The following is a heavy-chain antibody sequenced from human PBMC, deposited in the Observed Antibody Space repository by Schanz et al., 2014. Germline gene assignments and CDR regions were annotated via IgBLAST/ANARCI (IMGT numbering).Heavy chain of an antibody. J-gene: IGHJ5*02. Sequence: EVQLLESGGGLVQPGGSLRLTCAASGFTVSDNYMTWVRQAPGKGLEWVSVIYSGGSTYYADSVKGRFTISRDNSKNTLYLKMNSRRAEDTAVYYGARAPPLVRGIAGWFGPWGQGSLVTVSS. V-gene: IGHV3-53*01. D-gene: IGHD3-10*01. CDR2: IYSGGST. CDR1: GFTVSDNY. CDR3: ARAPPLVRGIAGWFGP.